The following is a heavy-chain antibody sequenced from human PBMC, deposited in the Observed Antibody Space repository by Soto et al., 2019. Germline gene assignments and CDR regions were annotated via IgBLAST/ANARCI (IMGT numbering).Heavy chain of an antibody. CDR2: IGTAGDT. CDR3: ARAIGPTLFDY. CDR1: GCTFSSYD. Sequence: PGGSLRRSCSASGCTFSSYDMHWGRQGPGKGLEWVSAIGTAGDTNYAGSVKGRFTISRENAKNSLYLQMNSLRAGDTAIYFCARAIGPTLFDYWGQGTLVTVSS. J-gene: IGHJ4*02. V-gene: IGHV3-13*04. D-gene: IGHD3-22*01.